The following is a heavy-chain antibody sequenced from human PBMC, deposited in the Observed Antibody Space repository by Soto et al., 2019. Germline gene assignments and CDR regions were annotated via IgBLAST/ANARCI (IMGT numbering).Heavy chain of an antibody. CDR2: ISWNSGSI. V-gene: IGHV3-9*01. CDR1: GFTFDDYA. J-gene: IGHJ4*02. D-gene: IGHD6-13*01. CDR3: AKDSTYSSSWYMMDY. Sequence: EVQLVESGGGLVQPSRSLRLSCAASGFTFDDYAMHWVRQAPGKGLEWVSGISWNSGSIGYADSVKGRFTISRDNAKNSLYLQMNSLRAEDTALYYCAKDSTYSSSWYMMDYWGQGTLVTVSS.